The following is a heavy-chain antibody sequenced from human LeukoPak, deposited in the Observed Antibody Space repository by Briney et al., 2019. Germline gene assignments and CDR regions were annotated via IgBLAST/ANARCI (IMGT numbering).Heavy chain of an antibody. CDR2: IYYSGST. CDR1: GGSISSNSYY. V-gene: IGHV4-39*01. Sequence: SETLSLTCTVSGGSISSNSYYWGWIRQPPGKGLEWIGSIYYSGSTYYNPSLKSRVTISIDTSKNQFSLKLSSVTAADTAVYYCATVPGSGVHWGQGTLVTVSS. CDR3: ATVPGSGVH. J-gene: IGHJ4*02. D-gene: IGHD3-10*01.